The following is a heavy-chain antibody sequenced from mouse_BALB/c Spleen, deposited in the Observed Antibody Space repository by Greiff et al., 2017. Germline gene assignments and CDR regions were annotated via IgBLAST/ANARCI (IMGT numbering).Heavy chain of an antibody. V-gene: IGHV5-17*02. CDR2: ISSGSSTI. Sequence: EVKLVESGGGLVQPGGSRKLSCAASGFTFSSFGMHWVRQAPEKGLEWVAYISSGSSTIYYADTVKGRFTISRDNPKNTLFLQMTSLRSEDTAMYYCARRIYYDYDGTPYYAMDYWGQGTSVTVSS. D-gene: IGHD2-4*01. CDR1: GFTFSSFG. CDR3: ARRIYYDYDGTPYYAMDY. J-gene: IGHJ4*01.